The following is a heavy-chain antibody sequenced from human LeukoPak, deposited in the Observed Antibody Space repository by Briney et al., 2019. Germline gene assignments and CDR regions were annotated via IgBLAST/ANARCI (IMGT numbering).Heavy chain of an antibody. CDR2: MNPNSGNT. Sequence: VASVKLSCKASGYTFTSYDINWVRQAPGQGLEWMGWMNPNSGNTAYAQKFQGRVTMTRNTSISTAYMELSSLRSEDTAVYYCARGEYSSSAGYNWFDPWGQGTLVTVSS. V-gene: IGHV1-8*01. J-gene: IGHJ5*02. CDR3: ARGEYSSSAGYNWFDP. CDR1: GYTFTSYD. D-gene: IGHD6-6*01.